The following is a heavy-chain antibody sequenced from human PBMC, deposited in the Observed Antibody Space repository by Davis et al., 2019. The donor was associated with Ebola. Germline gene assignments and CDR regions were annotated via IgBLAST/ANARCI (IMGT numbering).Heavy chain of an antibody. J-gene: IGHJ4*02. Sequence: ASVKVSCKASGYTFTSYGISWVRQAPGQRLEWMGWINAGNGNTKYSQKFQGRVTITRDTSASTAYMELSSLRSEDTAVYYCARDGAYSGSYTFDYWGQGTLVTVSS. V-gene: IGHV1-3*01. CDR3: ARDGAYSGSYTFDY. CDR2: INAGNGNT. CDR1: GYTFTSYG. D-gene: IGHD1-26*01.